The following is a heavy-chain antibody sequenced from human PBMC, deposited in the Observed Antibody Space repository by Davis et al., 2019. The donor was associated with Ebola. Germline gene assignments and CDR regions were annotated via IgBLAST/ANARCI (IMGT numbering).Heavy chain of an antibody. CDR3: ARGHNYAHEY. CDR2: VILKSGAT. CDR1: GSTFPHYN. V-gene: IGHV1-2*06. J-gene: IGHJ4*02. Sequence: ASVKVSCKASGSTFPHYNIHWMRQAPGQGLEWLGRVILKSGATNYAQKFQGRVTMTRDTSISTVYMELSSLRYDDTADYYCARGHNYAHEYWGQGTLVTVSS. D-gene: IGHD4-11*01.